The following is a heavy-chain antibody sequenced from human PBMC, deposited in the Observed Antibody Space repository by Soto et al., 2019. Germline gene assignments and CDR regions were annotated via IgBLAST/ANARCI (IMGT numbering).Heavy chain of an antibody. CDR3: ARDSSPNYDFWSGYNYYYYGMDV. CDR2: IYYSGST. Sequence: SETLSLTCTVSGGSISSGGYYWSWIRQHPGKGLEWIGYIYYSGSTYYNPSLKSRVTISVDTSKNQFSLKLSSVTAADTAVYYCARDSSPNYDFWSGYNYYYYGMDVWGQGTTVTSP. CDR1: GGSISSGGYY. V-gene: IGHV4-31*03. D-gene: IGHD3-3*01. J-gene: IGHJ6*02.